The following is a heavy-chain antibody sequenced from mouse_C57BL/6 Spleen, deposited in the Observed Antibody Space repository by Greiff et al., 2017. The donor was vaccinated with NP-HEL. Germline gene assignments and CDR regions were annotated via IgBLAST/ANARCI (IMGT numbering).Heavy chain of an antibody. Sequence: VQLQQSGPELVKPGASVKIPCKASGYTFTDYNMDWVKQSHGKSLEWIGDINPNNGGTIYNQKFKGKATLTVDKSSSTAYMELRSLTSEDTAVYYCARIIYYGNYVGAMDYWGQGTSVTVSS. D-gene: IGHD2-1*01. CDR2: INPNNGGT. V-gene: IGHV1-18*01. CDR1: GYTFTDYN. J-gene: IGHJ4*01. CDR3: ARIIYYGNYVGAMDY.